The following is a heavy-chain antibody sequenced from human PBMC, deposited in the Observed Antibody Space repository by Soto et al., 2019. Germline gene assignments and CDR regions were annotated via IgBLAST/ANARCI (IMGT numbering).Heavy chain of an antibody. V-gene: IGHV4-59*08. J-gene: IGHJ5*02. CDR3: ARGTPSPLIVRSSRGPWFDP. CDR1: GGSISSYY. CDR2: MYYGGRT. Sequence: PSETLCLTCTVSGGSISSYYWSWIRQPPGKGLEWIGYMYYGGRTNYNPSLKSRVTISVDTSKMQVSLKLSSVTAADAAVYFCARGTPSPLIVRSSRGPWFDPWGQGTLVTVS. D-gene: IGHD2-15*01.